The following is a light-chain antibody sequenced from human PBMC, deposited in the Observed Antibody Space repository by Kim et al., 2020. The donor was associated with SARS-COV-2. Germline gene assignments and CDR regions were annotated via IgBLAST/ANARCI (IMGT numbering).Light chain of an antibody. V-gene: IGKV3-15*01. CDR2: GAS. CDR3: QRYNSWPQT. Sequence: EIAMTQSPAPLSVSPGERVTLSCRASQSVSNNVAWYRQKPGQAPRVLIYGASTRDTGMPARFSGSGSGTEFTLTISSLQSEDFVVYYCQRYNSWPQTFGQGAKVDIK. CDR1: QSVSNN. J-gene: IGKJ1*01.